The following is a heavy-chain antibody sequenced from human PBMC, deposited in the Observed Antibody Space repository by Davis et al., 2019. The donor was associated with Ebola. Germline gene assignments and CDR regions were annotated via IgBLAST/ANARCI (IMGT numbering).Heavy chain of an antibody. J-gene: IGHJ5*02. Sequence: GESLKISCAASGFTFSDYYMSWIRQAPGKGLEWVSYISSSGSTIYYADPVKGRFTISRDNSKNTLYLQMNSLRAEDTAVYYCARDRSSSSLEWLLWGWFDPWGQGTLVTVSS. CDR3: ARDRSSSSLEWLLWGWFDP. V-gene: IGHV3-11*04. D-gene: IGHD3-3*02. CDR1: GFTFSDYY. CDR2: ISSSGSTI.